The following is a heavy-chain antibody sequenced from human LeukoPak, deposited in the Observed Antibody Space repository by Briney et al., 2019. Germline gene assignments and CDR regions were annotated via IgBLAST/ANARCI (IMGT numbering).Heavy chain of an antibody. CDR2: ISSSGSTI. CDR3: AREGEYYYDSSGYYLPDY. V-gene: IGHV3-11*01. J-gene: IGHJ4*02. Sequence: GGSLRLSCAASGFIVSSNYMSWVRQAPGKGLEWVSYISSSGSTIYYADSVKGRFTISRDNAKNSLYLQMNSLRAEDTALYYCAREGEYYYDSSGYYLPDYWGQGILVTVSS. D-gene: IGHD3-22*01. CDR1: GFIVSSNY.